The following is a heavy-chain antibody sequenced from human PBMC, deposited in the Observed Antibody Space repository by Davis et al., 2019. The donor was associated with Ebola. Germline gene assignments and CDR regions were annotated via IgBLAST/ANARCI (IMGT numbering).Heavy chain of an antibody. CDR3: ARSPLEGILTGYYSGWFDP. Sequence: AASVKVSCKASGYTFTSYGISWVRQAPGQGLEWMGWISAYNGNTNYAQKLQGRVTMTTDTSTSTAYMELRSLRSDDTAVYYCARSPLEGILTGYYSGWFDPWGQGTLVTVSS. CDR1: GYTFTSYG. D-gene: IGHD3-9*01. CDR2: ISAYNGNT. V-gene: IGHV1-18*01. J-gene: IGHJ5*02.